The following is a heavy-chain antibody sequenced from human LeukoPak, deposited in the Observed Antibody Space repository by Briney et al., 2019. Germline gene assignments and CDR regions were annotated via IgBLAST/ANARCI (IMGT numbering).Heavy chain of an antibody. D-gene: IGHD3-10*01. CDR2: INHSGST. CDR3: ARGLCGSGGCNYNYYGMDV. V-gene: IGHV4-34*01. CDR1: GGSFSGYY. J-gene: IGHJ6*02. Sequence: PSETLSLTCAVYGGSFSGYYWSWIRQPPGKGLEWIGDINHSGSTNYNPSLKSRVTMSEDTSKNQFSLKLSSVTAADTAVYYCARGLCGSGGCNYNYYGMDVWGQGTTVTVSS.